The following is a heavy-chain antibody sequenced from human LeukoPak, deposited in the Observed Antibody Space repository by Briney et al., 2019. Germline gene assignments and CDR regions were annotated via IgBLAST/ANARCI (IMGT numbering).Heavy chain of an antibody. Sequence: SETLSLTCTVSGGSVGSAGYYWSWIRQPPGGGLEWIGYIYYIRNTNYNPYLQSRVTMSLDPSKNQFSLKLNSVTAADTAVYYCARTQSQSGSYRYYFGYWGQGTLVTVSS. CDR3: ARTQSQSGSYRYYFGY. D-gene: IGHD1-26*01. CDR1: GGSVGSAGYY. V-gene: IGHV4-61*08. J-gene: IGHJ4*02. CDR2: IYYIRNT.